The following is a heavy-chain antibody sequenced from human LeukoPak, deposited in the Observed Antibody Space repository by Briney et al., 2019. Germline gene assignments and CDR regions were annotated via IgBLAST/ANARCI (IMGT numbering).Heavy chain of an antibody. D-gene: IGHD3-16*01. CDR3: ARGGGLDV. J-gene: IGHJ6*02. CDR2: INHNGNVN. CDR1: GFTFSSYW. Sequence: GGSLRLSCAASGFTFSSYWMNWARQAPGKGLEWVASINHNGNVNYYVDSVKGRFSISRDNAKNSLYLQMSNLRAEDTAVYFCARGGGLDVWGQGATVTVSS. V-gene: IGHV3-7*03.